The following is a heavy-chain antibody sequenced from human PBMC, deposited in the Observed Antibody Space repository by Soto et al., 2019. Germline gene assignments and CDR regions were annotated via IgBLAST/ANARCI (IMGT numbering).Heavy chain of an antibody. CDR1: GGSISSSSYY. D-gene: IGHD3-16*01. J-gene: IGHJ6*03. Sequence: QLQLQESGPGLVKPSETLSLTCTVSGGSISSSSYYWGWIRQPPGKGLEWIGSIYYSGSTYYNPSLKSRVTISVDTSKNQFSLKLSSVTAADTAVYYCARHMGMITFGSYYYYYYMDVWGKGTTVTVSS. V-gene: IGHV4-39*01. CDR3: ARHMGMITFGSYYYYYYMDV. CDR2: IYYSGST.